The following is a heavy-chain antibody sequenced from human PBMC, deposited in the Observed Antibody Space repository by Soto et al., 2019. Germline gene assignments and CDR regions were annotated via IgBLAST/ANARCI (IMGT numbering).Heavy chain of an antibody. V-gene: IGHV3-30*18. D-gene: IGHD4-17*01. CDR2: ISYDGSNK. J-gene: IGHJ4*02. CDR3: AKDRAPDYGDYPGPGKPLDY. CDR1: GFTFSSYG. Sequence: QVQLVESGGGVVQPGRSLRLSCAASGFTFSSYGMHWVRQAPGKGLEWVAVISYDGSNKYYADSVKGRFTISRDNSKNTMYLQMNSLRAEDTAVYYCAKDRAPDYGDYPGPGKPLDYWGQGTLVTVSS.